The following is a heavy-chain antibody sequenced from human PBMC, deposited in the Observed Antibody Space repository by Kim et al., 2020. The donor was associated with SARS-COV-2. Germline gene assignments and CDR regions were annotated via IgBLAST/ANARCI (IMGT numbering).Heavy chain of an antibody. CDR2: ISYDGSNK. V-gene: IGHV3-30*18. CDR1: GFTFSSYG. J-gene: IGHJ4*01. D-gene: IGHD3-22*01. CDR3: AKGPHYYDSSGPVDY. Sequence: GGSLRLSCAASGFTFSSYGMHWVRQAPGKGLEWVAVISYDGSNKYYADSVKGRFTISRDNSKNTLYLQMNSLRAEDTAVYYCAKGPHYYDSSGPVDYWG.